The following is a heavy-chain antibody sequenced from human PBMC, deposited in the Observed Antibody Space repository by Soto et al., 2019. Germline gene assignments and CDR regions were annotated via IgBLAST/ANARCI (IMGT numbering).Heavy chain of an antibody. D-gene: IGHD3-3*01. CDR3: ARGDYDFWSSHSKGRDY. CDR2: IRSKANSYAT. V-gene: IGHV3-73*02. CDR1: GFTFSGSV. Sequence: EVQLVESGGGLVQPGGSLKVSCAASGFTFSGSVMHWVRQASGKGLEWVGRIRSKANSYATAYAVSVKGRFTISRDDSRNTAYLQMNSLNTEDTAVYYCARGDYDFWSSHSKGRDYGGQGTVVTVSS. J-gene: IGHJ4*02.